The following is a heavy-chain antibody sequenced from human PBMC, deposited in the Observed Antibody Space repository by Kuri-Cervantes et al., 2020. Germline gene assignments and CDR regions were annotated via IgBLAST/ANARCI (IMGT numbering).Heavy chain of an antibody. J-gene: IGHJ6*03. CDR2: IYYSGST. CDR3: ARHESSSSFYMDV. Sequence: SETLSLTCSVSGGAISSYYWSWIRQPPGKGLEWIGCIYYSGSTNYNPSLKGRVTISIDTSKHQFSLKLSSVTAADTAVYYCARHESSSSFYMDVWGKGTTVTVSS. CDR1: GGAISSYY. V-gene: IGHV4-59*01. D-gene: IGHD6-6*01.